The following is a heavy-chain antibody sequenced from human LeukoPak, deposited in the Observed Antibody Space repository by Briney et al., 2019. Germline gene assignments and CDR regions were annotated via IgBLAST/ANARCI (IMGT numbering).Heavy chain of an antibody. CDR3: AKDKVHCSSTSCYPGWFDP. V-gene: IGHV3-23*01. CDR2: ISGSGGST. CDR1: GFTFSSYA. Sequence: GGSLRLSCAASGFTFSSYAMSWVRQAPGKGLEWVSAISGSGGSTYYADSVKGRFTISRDNSKNTLYLQMNSLRAEDTAVYYCAKDKVHCSSTSCYPGWFDPWGQGTLVTVSS. J-gene: IGHJ5*02. D-gene: IGHD2-2*01.